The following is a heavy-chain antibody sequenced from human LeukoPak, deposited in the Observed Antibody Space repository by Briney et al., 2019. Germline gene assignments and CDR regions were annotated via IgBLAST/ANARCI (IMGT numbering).Heavy chain of an antibody. D-gene: IGHD2-2*01. J-gene: IGHJ4*02. CDR2: TRYDGSNK. Sequence: GGSLRLSCAASGFTFSSYGMHWVRQAPGKGLEWVAFTRYDGSNKYYADSVKGRFTISRDNSKNTLYLQMNSLRAEDTAVYYCAKDRNIVVVPAASPYCFDYWGQGTLVTVSS. CDR1: GFTFSSYG. V-gene: IGHV3-30*02. CDR3: AKDRNIVVVPAASPYCFDY.